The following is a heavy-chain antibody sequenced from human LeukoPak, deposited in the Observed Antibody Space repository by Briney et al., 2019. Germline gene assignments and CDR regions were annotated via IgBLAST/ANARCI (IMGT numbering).Heavy chain of an antibody. Sequence: GGSLRLSCAASGFTLSNYAMNWVRQAPGKGLEWVPYISSSGSTIYYADSVKGRFTISRDNAKSSLYLQMNSLRAEDTAIYYCVRDQGVLFDYWGQGALVTVSS. CDR3: VRDQGVLFDY. J-gene: IGHJ4*02. D-gene: IGHD2-8*01. V-gene: IGHV3-48*03. CDR2: ISSSGSTI. CDR1: GFTLSNYA.